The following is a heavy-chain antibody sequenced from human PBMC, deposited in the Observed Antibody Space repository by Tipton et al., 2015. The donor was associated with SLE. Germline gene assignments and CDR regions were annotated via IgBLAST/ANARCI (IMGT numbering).Heavy chain of an antibody. Sequence: SLRLSCAASGFTFSSYSMNWVRQAPGKGLEWVSSISSSSSYIYYADSVKGRFTISRDNAKNSLYLQMNSLRAEDTAVYYCARDDVLRFLEWLSYFDYWGQGTLVTVSS. CDR3: ARDDVLRFLEWLSYFDY. CDR1: GFTFSSYS. J-gene: IGHJ4*02. V-gene: IGHV3-21*03. CDR2: ISSSSSYI. D-gene: IGHD3-3*01.